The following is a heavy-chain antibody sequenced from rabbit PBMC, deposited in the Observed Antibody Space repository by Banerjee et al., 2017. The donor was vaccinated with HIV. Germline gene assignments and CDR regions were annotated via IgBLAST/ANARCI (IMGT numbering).Heavy chain of an antibody. Sequence: QSLEESGGGLVKPEGSLTLTCTASGFSFSSSYWMCWVRQAPGKGLEWIGCIYGGSGTYYASWVNGRFTISRSTSLNTVDLKMTSLTAADTATYFCVRRDDDYPTYFNLWGPGTLV. D-gene: IGHD2-1*01. CDR1: GFSFSSSYW. V-gene: IGHV1S43*01. J-gene: IGHJ4*01. CDR3: VRRDDDYPTYFNL. CDR2: IYGGSGT.